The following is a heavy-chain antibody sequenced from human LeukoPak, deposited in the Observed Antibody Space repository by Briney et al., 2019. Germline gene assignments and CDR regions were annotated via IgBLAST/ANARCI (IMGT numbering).Heavy chain of an antibody. CDR1: GFTFSSYG. CDR3: ARVGYYYDSSGYFTFDY. V-gene: IGHV3-30*03. D-gene: IGHD3-22*01. Sequence: GGSLRLSCAASGFTFSSYGMHWVRQAPGKGLEWVAVISYDGSDKYYADSVKGRFTISRDNSKNTLYLQMNSLRAEDTAVYYCARVGYYYDSSGYFTFDYWGQGTLVTVSS. CDR2: ISYDGSDK. J-gene: IGHJ4*02.